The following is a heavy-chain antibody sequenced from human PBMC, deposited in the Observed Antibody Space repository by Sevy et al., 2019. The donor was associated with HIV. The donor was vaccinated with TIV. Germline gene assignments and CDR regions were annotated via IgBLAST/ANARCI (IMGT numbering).Heavy chain of an antibody. J-gene: IGHJ5*01. CDR2: IWYDGRTE. D-gene: IGHD6-13*01. Sequence: GGSLRLSCVASGFTFRSFSMHWVRQAPGKGLEWVAAIWYDGRTERDADSVQGRFTSSRDNSKKTLYLKMNSLRDEDTAIYYCGGDAAGVIVPTAGFDSWGQGTLVTVSS. V-gene: IGHV3-33*01. CDR3: GGDAAGVIVPTAGFDS. CDR1: GFTFRSFS.